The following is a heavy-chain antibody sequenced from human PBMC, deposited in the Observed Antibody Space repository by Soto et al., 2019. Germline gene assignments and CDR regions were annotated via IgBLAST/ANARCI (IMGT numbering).Heavy chain of an antibody. Sequence: SSETLSLTCAVYGGSFSGYYWSWIRQPPGKGLEWIGEINHSGFTNHNPSLKSRVTISVDTSKNQFSLRLSSVTAADTAVYYCGRGDAGEFSSSSCYQFRWSAPGGRGPLVTVSS. D-gene: IGHD2-2*01. V-gene: IGHV4-34*01. J-gene: IGHJ5*02. CDR3: GRGDAGEFSSSSCYQFRWSAP. CDR2: INHSGFT. CDR1: GGSFSGYY.